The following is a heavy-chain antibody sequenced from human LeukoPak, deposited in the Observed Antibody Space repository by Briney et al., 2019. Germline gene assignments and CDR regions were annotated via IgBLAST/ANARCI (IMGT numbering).Heavy chain of an antibody. CDR3: ARRGDLLDY. Sequence: PGGSLRLSCAASGFTVSNNYMSWVRQAPGKGLEWVSHIYSRGSTYHADSVKGRFTISRDNAKNSLYLQMNSLRAEDTAVYYCARRGDLLDYWGQGTLVTVSS. D-gene: IGHD1-26*01. CDR1: GFTVSNNY. CDR2: IYSRGST. V-gene: IGHV3-53*01. J-gene: IGHJ4*02.